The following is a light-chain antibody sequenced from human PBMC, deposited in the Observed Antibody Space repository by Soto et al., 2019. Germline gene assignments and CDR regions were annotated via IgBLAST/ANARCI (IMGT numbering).Light chain of an antibody. CDR1: PSVSTSY. J-gene: IGKJ1*01. CDR2: GAS. Sequence: DIVLTQSPGTLSLSPGDRATLSCRASPSVSTSYLAWYPQKPGQAPRLLIYGASSRATGIPDRFSGSGSGTDFTLTISGLEPEDFAVYYCQQYGNSRGTFGQGTKVEIK. V-gene: IGKV3-20*01. CDR3: QQYGNSRGT.